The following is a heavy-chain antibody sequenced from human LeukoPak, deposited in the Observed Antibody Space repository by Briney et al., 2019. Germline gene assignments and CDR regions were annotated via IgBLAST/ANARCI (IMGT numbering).Heavy chain of an antibody. Sequence: MTSETLSLTCTVSGYSMSSGYYWGWIRQPPGKGLQWIGSIFHSGNSHYNPSLKSRVTISVDTSKNRFSLKVNSVTAADTAVYYCARDSAFSPSIFDIWGQGTMVTVSS. D-gene: IGHD2/OR15-2a*01. CDR1: GYSMSSGYY. V-gene: IGHV4-38-2*02. CDR2: IFHSGNS. CDR3: ARDSAFSPSIFDI. J-gene: IGHJ3*02.